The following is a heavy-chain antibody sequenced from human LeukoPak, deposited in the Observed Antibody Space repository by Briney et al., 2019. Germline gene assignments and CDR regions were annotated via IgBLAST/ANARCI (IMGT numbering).Heavy chain of an antibody. D-gene: IGHD2-21*02. J-gene: IGHJ4*02. CDR2: ISTSSSTI. V-gene: IGHV3-48*04. CDR3: ARDQGGYCGGDCPHDY. CDR1: GFTFSSYS. Sequence: GGSLRLSCAASGFTFSSYSMTWVRQAPGKGLEWLSYISTSSSTIFYADSVKGRFTISRDNAKNSLYLQMNSLRAEDTAVYYCARDQGGYCGGDCPHDYWGQGTLVTVSS.